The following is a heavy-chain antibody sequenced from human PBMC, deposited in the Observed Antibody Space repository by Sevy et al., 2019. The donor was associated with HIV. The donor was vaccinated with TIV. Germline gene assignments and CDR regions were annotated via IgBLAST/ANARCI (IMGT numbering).Heavy chain of an antibody. D-gene: IGHD3-22*01. CDR3: ARGQYYDSSAYYYGGYYFDY. V-gene: IGHV4-59*01. CDR2: IYYSGST. Sequence: SETLSFTCTVSGGSISSYYWSWIRQPPGKGLEWIGYIYYSGSTNYSPSLQSRVTISVDTSKNQFSLKLSSVTAADTAVYFCARGQYYDSSAYYYGGYYFDYWGQGTLVTVSS. J-gene: IGHJ4*02. CDR1: GGSISSYY.